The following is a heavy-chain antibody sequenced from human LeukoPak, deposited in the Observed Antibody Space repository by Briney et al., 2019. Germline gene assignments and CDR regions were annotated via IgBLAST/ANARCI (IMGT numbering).Heavy chain of an antibody. V-gene: IGHV4-61*02. J-gene: IGHJ6*03. CDR3: ARGSGSYFIGYYYYMDV. Sequence: SETLSLTCTVSGGSISSGSYYWSWIRQPAGKGLEWIGRIYTSGSTNYNPSLKSRVTISVDTSKNQFSLRLSSVTAADTAVYYCARGSGSYFIGYYYYMDVWGKGTTVTVSS. D-gene: IGHD1-26*01. CDR1: GGSISSGSYY. CDR2: IYTSGST.